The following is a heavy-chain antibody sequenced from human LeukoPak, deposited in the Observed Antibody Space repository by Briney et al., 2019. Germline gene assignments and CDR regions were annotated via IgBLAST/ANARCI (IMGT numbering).Heavy chain of an antibody. CDR2: IYSGGST. J-gene: IGHJ6*04. Sequence: GGSLRLSCAASGFTFSDYYMSWIRQAPGKGLEWVSVIYSGGSTYYADSVTGRFTISRDNSKNTLYLQMNSLRAEDTAVYYCARVYYDYVWGSPPAKGLDVWGKGTTVTISS. V-gene: IGHV3-53*01. D-gene: IGHD3-16*01. CDR1: GFTFSDYY. CDR3: ARVYYDYVWGSPPAKGLDV.